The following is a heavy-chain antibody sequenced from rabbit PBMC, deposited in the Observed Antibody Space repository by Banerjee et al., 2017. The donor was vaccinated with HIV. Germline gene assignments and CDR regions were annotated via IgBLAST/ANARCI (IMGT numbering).Heavy chain of an antibody. J-gene: IGHJ3*01. CDR3: ARGDDWGTRLDL. CDR2: INTGHGHT. V-gene: IGHV1S45*01. Sequence: QEQLVESGGGLVKPEGSLTLTCTASGFSFSNKYVMYWVRQAPGKGLEWLACINTGHGHTFYANWAKGRFTISKSSSTTVTLQMTSLTAADTATHFCARGDDWGTRLDLWGPGTLVTVS. CDR1: GFSFSNKYV. D-gene: IGHD2-1*01.